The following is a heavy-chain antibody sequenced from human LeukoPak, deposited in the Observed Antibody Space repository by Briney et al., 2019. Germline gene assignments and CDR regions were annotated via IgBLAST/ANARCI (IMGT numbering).Heavy chain of an antibody. CDR1: GFTSSSYA. D-gene: IGHD3-22*01. J-gene: IGHJ4*02. CDR3: AKEVTRGYYYDSSGLDY. Sequence: GGSLRLSCAASGFTSSSYAVSWVRQAPGKGLEWVSAISGSGGSTYYADSVKGRFTISRDNSKNTLYLQMNSLRAEDTAVYYCAKEVTRGYYYDSSGLDYWGQGTLVTVSS. V-gene: IGHV3-23*01. CDR2: ISGSGGST.